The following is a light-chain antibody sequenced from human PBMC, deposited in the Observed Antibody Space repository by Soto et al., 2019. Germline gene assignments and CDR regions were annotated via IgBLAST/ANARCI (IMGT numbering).Light chain of an antibody. J-gene: IGLJ2*01. CDR3: AAWDDSLSGVV. CDR1: SSNIGSNY. CDR2: SNN. V-gene: IGLV1-47*02. Sequence: QSVLTQPPSASGTPGQRVTISCSGSSSNIGSNYVYWYQQLPGTATKLLIYSNNQRPSGVPDRFSGSKSGTSASLAISGLRSEDAADYYCAAWDDSLSGVVFGGGTKLSVL.